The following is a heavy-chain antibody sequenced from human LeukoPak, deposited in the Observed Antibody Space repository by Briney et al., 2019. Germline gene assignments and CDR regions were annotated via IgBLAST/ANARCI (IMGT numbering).Heavy chain of an antibody. V-gene: IGHV3-15*01. CDR1: GFTFSIAW. CDR2: IKSSKDGGTT. D-gene: IGHD6-13*01. Sequence: GGSPRLSCEASGFTFSIAWMTWVRQAPGKGLEWVGRIKSSKDGGTTDYAAPVKGRFSISRDDSRNTLFLQMNNLKSEDTAVYSCTTLNLASGAPWGQGTLVTVS. J-gene: IGHJ5*02. CDR3: TTLNLASGAP.